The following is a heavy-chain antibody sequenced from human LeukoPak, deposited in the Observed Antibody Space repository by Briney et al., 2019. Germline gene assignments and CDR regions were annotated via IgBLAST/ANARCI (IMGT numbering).Heavy chain of an antibody. CDR3: ARDAIDY. Sequence: GGSLRLSCAASGFTFSSYSMNWVRQAPVKGLEWVSSISSSSYIYYADSVKGRFTISRDNAKNSLYLQMNSLRAEDTAVYYCARDAIDYWGQGTLVTVSS. V-gene: IGHV3-21*01. J-gene: IGHJ4*02. CDR2: ISSSSYI. D-gene: IGHD2-15*01. CDR1: GFTFSSYS.